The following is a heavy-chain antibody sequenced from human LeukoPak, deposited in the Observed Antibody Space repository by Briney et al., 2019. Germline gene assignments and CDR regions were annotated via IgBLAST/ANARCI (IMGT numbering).Heavy chain of an antibody. CDR2: INHSGST. CDR1: GFTFSSYA. D-gene: IGHD2-2*01. CDR3: AGASLGYCSSTSCRFDY. Sequence: PGGSLRLSCAASGFTFSSYAMSWVRQPPGKGLEWIGEINHSGSTNYNPSLKSRVTISVDTSKNQFSLKLSSVTAADTAVYYCAGASLGYCSSTSCRFDYWGQGTLVTVSS. J-gene: IGHJ4*02. V-gene: IGHV4-34*08.